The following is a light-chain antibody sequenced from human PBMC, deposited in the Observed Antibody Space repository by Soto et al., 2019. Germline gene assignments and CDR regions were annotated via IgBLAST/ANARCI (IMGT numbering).Light chain of an antibody. V-gene: IGKV3-20*01. CDR1: QYGNTDY. Sequence: EMVLTQSPATLSLSPGERATLYCRASQYGNTDYLAWYQQRPGQPPRLLIYSIFRRANGTPDSFSGSGSGRDFTLTIRRPAREDSAVYYCPHYGNPQWTFGQGTRGEIK. CDR3: PHYGNPQWT. J-gene: IGKJ1*01. CDR2: SIF.